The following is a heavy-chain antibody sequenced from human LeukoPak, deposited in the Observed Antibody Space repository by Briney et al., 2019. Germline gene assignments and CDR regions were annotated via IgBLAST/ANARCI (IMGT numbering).Heavy chain of an antibody. J-gene: IGHJ5*02. Sequence: GGSLRLSCAASGFTFSSYEMNWVRQAPGKGLELVSYISSRRTIYYADSVKGRFTICRDNAKNSLYLQMNSLRAEDTAVYYCARGLDDYYGSGSYYNVGNWFDPWGQGTLVTVSS. V-gene: IGHV3-48*03. CDR3: ARGLDDYYGSGSYYNVGNWFDP. CDR1: GFTFSSYE. CDR2: ISSRRTI. D-gene: IGHD3-10*01.